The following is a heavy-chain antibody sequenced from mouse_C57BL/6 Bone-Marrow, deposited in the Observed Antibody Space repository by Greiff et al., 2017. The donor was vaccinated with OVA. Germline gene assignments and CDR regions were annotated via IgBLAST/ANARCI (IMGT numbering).Heavy chain of an antibody. V-gene: IGHV5-17*01. Sequence: EVKLMESGGGLVKPGGSLKLSCAASGFTFSDYGMHWVRQAPEKGLEWVAYISSGSSTIYYADTVKGRFTISRDNAKNTLFLQITSLRSEDTAMYYCARRDDYVSFAYWGQGTLVTVSA. J-gene: IGHJ3*01. CDR2: ISSGSSTI. CDR1: GFTFSDYG. CDR3: ARRDDYVSFAY. D-gene: IGHD2-4*01.